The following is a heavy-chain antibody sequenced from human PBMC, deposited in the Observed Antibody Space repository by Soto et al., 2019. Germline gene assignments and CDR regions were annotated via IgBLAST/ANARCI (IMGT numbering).Heavy chain of an antibody. D-gene: IGHD1-1*01. J-gene: IGHJ4*02. Sequence: ELQLVESGGGLVQPGGSLRLSCAASGFTFRSYEMNWVRQVPGKGLEWVASISGTNTFYADSVKGRFTISRDNAKNSLYLKMYSLRAGDTAVYYCARNWDGYFDLWGQVTLVTVSS. V-gene: IGHV3-48*03. CDR2: ISGTNT. CDR1: GFTFRSYE. CDR3: ARNWDGYFDL.